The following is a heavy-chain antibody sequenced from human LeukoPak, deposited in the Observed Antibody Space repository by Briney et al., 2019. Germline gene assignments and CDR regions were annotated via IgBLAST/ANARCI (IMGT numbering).Heavy chain of an antibody. CDR2: INSNSGGT. CDR3: ARLNSTYYYDSSGQYFDY. J-gene: IGHJ4*02. D-gene: IGHD3-22*01. CDR1: GYTFTGYY. Sequence: ASVKVSCKASGYTFTGYYMHWVRQAPGQGLEWMGWINSNSGGTNYAQKFQGRVTMTRDTSISTAYMELSRLRSDDTAVYYCARLNSTYYYDSSGQYFDYWGQGTLVTVSS. V-gene: IGHV1-2*02.